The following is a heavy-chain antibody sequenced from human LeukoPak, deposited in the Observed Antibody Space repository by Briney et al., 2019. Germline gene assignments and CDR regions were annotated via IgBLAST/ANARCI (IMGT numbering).Heavy chain of an antibody. CDR2: ISWNSGSI. CDR3: AKDKTGDILLGAFDI. D-gene: IGHD7-27*01. Sequence: PGRSLRLSCAASGFTFDDYAMHWVRQAPGKGLEWVSGISWNSGSIGYADSVKGRFTISRDNAKNSLYLQMNSLRAEDTALYYCAKDKTGDILLGAFDIWGQGTMVTVSS. CDR1: GFTFDDYA. V-gene: IGHV3-9*01. J-gene: IGHJ3*02.